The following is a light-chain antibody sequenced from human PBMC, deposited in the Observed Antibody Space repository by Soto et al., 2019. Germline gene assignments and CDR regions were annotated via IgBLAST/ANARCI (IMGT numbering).Light chain of an antibody. V-gene: IGLV1-44*01. CDR1: TSNIGVNT. CDR3: AAWDDSLNAWV. CDR2: SNN. J-gene: IGLJ3*02. Sequence: QSVLTQPPSASATPGQRVTISCSGSTSNIGVNTVHWYQQLPGTAPKLLIYSNNRRPSGVPDRFSGSKSGTSASLAITGLQSEDEADYYCAAWDDSLNAWVFGGGTQLTVL.